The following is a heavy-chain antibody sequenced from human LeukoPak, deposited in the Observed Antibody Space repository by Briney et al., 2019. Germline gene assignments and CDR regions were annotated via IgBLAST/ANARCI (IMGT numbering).Heavy chain of an antibody. D-gene: IGHD6-19*01. J-gene: IGHJ4*02. CDR2: INHSGST. Sequence: RPSETLSLTCAVYGGSFSGYYWSWIRQPPGKGLEWIGEINHSGSTNYNPSLKSRVTISVDTSKNQFSLKLSSVTAADTAVYYCARMGRDNRNLVAVAPHDYWGQGTLVTVSS. V-gene: IGHV4-34*01. CDR3: ARMGRDNRNLVAVAPHDY. CDR1: GGSFSGYY.